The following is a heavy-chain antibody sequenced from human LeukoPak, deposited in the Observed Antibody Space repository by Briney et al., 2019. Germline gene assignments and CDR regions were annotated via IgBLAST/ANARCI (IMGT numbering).Heavy chain of an antibody. CDR1: GFTFSSYW. D-gene: IGHD5-12*01. CDR3: ARAGGFGIVATIFDY. Sequence: GGSLRLSCAASGFTFSSYWMSWVRQAPGKGLEWVANIKQDGSEKYYVDSVKGRFTISRDNAKNSLYLQMNSLGAEDTAVYYCARAGGFGIVATIFDYWGQGTLVTVSS. CDR2: IKQDGSEK. J-gene: IGHJ4*02. V-gene: IGHV3-7*01.